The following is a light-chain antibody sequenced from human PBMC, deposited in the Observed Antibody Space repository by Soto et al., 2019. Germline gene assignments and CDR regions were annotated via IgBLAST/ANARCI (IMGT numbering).Light chain of an antibody. J-gene: IGKJ2*01. CDR1: QSVSSSY. CDR3: QHYGSSPPKYT. V-gene: IGKV3-20*01. Sequence: EIVLTQSPGTLSLSPGERATLSCRASQSVSSSYLAWYQQKPGQAPRLLIYDAFSRATDIPDRFSGSGSGTDFALTISRLEPEDFAVYYCQHYGSSPPKYTFGQGTKLEI. CDR2: DAF.